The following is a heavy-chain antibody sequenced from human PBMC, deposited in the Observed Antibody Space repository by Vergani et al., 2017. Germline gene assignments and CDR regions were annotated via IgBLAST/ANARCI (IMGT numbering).Heavy chain of an antibody. CDR1: GFTFSSYP. CDR3: VGIVVVPAAIDSALYYGMDV. Sequence: VQLVESGGGVVQPGRSLRLSCAASGFTFSSYPMHWVRQAPGKGLEWVGRTRNKANSYTTEYAASVKGRFTISRDDSKNSLYLQMNSLKTEDTAVYYCVGIVVVPAAIDSALYYGMDVWGQGTTVTVSS. D-gene: IGHD2-2*02. CDR2: TRNKANSYTT. V-gene: IGHV3-72*01. J-gene: IGHJ6*02.